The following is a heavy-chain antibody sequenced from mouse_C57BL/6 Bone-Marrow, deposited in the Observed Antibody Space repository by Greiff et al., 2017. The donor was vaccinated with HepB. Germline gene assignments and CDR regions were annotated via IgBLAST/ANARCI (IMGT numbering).Heavy chain of an antibody. V-gene: IGHV3-6*01. CDR1: GYSITSGYY. CDR3: ARDQKWYFDV. Sequence: EVQLVESGPGLVKPSQSLSLTCSVTGYSITSGYYWNWIRQFPGNKLEWMGYISYDGSNNYNPSLKNRISITRDTSKNQFFLKLNSVTTEDTATYYCARDQKWYFDVWGTGTTVTVSS. CDR2: ISYDGSN. J-gene: IGHJ1*03.